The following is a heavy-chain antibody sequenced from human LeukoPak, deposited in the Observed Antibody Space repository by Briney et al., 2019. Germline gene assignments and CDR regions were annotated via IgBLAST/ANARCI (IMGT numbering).Heavy chain of an antibody. J-gene: IGHJ3*02. CDR3: ARGDYYDSSGYSDDAFDI. Sequence: ASVKVSCKASGGTFSSYAISWVRQAPGQGLEWMGGIIPIFGTANYEQKFQGRVTITADESTSTAYMELSSLRSEDTAVYYCARGDYYDSSGYSDDAFDIWGQGTMVTVSS. CDR2: IIPIFGTA. D-gene: IGHD3-22*01. CDR1: GGTFSSYA. V-gene: IGHV1-69*13.